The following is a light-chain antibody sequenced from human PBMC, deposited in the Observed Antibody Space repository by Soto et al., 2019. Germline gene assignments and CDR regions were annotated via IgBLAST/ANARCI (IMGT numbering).Light chain of an antibody. CDR3: CSYAGSNYL. V-gene: IGLV2-8*01. Sequence: QSALTQPPSASGSPGQSVTISCTGTSSDVGGYNYVSWYQQDPGKAPKLIIYEVSKRPPGVPDRFSGSKSGITASLTVSGLQAEDEADYYCCSYAGSNYLFGTGTKLTVL. CDR1: SSDVGGYNY. J-gene: IGLJ1*01. CDR2: EVS.